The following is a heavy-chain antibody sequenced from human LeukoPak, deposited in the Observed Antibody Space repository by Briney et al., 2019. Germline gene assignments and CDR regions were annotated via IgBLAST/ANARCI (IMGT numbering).Heavy chain of an antibody. Sequence: GGSLRLSCAASGFTFSSYAMSWVRQAPGKGLEWVSAISGSGGSTYYADSVKGRLTISRDNSKNTLYLQMNSLRAEDTAVYYCAKLDSSSWYRGSRRGFDPWGQGTLVTVSS. CDR2: ISGSGGST. CDR3: AKLDSSSWYRGSRRGFDP. V-gene: IGHV3-23*01. D-gene: IGHD6-13*01. J-gene: IGHJ5*02. CDR1: GFTFSSYA.